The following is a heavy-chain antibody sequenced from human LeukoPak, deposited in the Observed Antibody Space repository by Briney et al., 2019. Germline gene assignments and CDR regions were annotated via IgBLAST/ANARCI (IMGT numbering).Heavy chain of an antibody. D-gene: IGHD3-3*01. CDR1: GFTLSNYE. Sequence: GGSLRLSCAPSGFTLSNYEMTWVRLTPGKGLQWISYISKGGATVLYAESVKGRFTISRDNANSSLYLQMNSLRAEDTAVYFCARLSVSITRRFDLWGQGTFVAVSS. CDR3: ARLSVSITRRFDL. V-gene: IGHV3-48*03. J-gene: IGHJ5*02. CDR2: ISKGGATV.